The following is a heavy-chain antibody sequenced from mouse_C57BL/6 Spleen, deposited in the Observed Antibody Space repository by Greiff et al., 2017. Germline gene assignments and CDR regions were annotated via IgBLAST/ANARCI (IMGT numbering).Heavy chain of an antibody. CDR3: ARVYGNYYAMDY. Sequence: QVQLQQPGAELVMPGASVKLSCKASGYTFTSYWMHSVKQRPGQGLEWIGEIDPSDSYTNYNQKFKGKATLTVDKSSSTAYMQLSSLTSEDSAVYYWARVYGNYYAMDYWGQGTSVTVSA. CDR1: GYTFTSYW. J-gene: IGHJ4*01. V-gene: IGHV1-69*01. D-gene: IGHD2-1*01. CDR2: IDPSDSYT.